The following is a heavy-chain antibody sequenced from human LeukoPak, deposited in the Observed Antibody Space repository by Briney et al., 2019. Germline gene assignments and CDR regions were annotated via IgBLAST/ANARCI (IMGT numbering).Heavy chain of an antibody. V-gene: IGHV4-59*01. CDR3: ATRSTGVAATFDS. J-gene: IGHJ4*02. Sequence: PSETLSLTCSVSGGSISSYYWSWIRQPPGKGLEWMGYISYSGNTNYNPSLKSRVTISVDTSKNQFSLKLSSVTAADTAVYYCATRSTGVAATFDSWGQGALVTVSS. D-gene: IGHD2-15*01. CDR2: ISYSGNT. CDR1: GGSISSYY.